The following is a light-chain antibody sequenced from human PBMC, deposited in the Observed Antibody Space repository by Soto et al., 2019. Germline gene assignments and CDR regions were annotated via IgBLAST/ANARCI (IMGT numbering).Light chain of an antibody. Sequence: DIQLTQSPSSLSASVGDRVTITCRASQSISTYLDWYQQKPGKAPKLLIYAASTLQSGVPSGFSGSGAGTHFTLTIICLQPEDFTTYYCQQSFSYPPAFGGGTKVEIK. V-gene: IGKV1-39*01. CDR2: AAS. CDR1: QSISTY. J-gene: IGKJ4*01. CDR3: QQSFSYPPA.